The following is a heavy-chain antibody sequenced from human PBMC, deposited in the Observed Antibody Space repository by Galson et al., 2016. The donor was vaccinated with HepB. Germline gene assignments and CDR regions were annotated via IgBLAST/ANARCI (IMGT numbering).Heavy chain of an antibody. D-gene: IGHD6-25*01. V-gene: IGHV4-59*08. CDR1: GGSMSSLY. CDR2: IFSSGSA. Sequence: SETLSLTCTVSGGSMSSLYWSWIRQPPSRGLEYIGNIFSSGSARYNPSLKSRVSMSVDTSKNQFSLRLDSMTAADTAVYYCARRRAAAGHAFHFYGMDVWGQGTTVTVSS. J-gene: IGHJ6*02. CDR3: ARRRAAAGHAFHFYGMDV.